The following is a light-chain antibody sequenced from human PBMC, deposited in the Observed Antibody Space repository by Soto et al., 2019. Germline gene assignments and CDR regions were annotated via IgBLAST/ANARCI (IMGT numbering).Light chain of an antibody. V-gene: IGKV2-30*01. CDR3: MQGTHWPCM. J-gene: IGKJ1*01. CDR1: QGLVYSDGNTF. CDR2: QVS. Sequence: VVMTQSPLSLPVTLGKPASISCRSTQGLVYSDGNTFLNWFHQSPGQSPRRLIYQVSNRYSGVPDRLSGSGSGTDYTLQISRVEAGDFGVYYCMQGTHWPCMLGQGNQVAI.